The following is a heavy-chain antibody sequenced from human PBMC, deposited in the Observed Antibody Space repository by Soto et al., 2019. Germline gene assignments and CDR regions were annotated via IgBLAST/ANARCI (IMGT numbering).Heavy chain of an antibody. V-gene: IGHV3-74*01. Sequence: EVQLVESGGDLVQPGGSLRLSCEASGFTFSSYWMHWVRQVPGKGLTWVSRVNGDGTTTSYADSVKGRFTISRDNAKNTRELQMISLGAADTAEYYCGRDFCRSGCSRGQGTLVTVSS. CDR2: VNGDGTTT. CDR3: GRDFCRSGCS. D-gene: IGHD6-19*01. J-gene: IGHJ4*02. CDR1: GFTFSSYW.